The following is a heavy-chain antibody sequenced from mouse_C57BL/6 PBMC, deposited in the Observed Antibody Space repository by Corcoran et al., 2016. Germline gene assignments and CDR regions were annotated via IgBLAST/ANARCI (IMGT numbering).Heavy chain of an antibody. CDR2: INPNNGGT. Sequence: EVQLQQSGPELVKPGASVKISCKASGYTFTDYYMNWVKQSHGKSLEWIGDINPNNGGTSYNQKFKGKAKLTVDKSSSTAYMELRSLTSEDSAVYYCARKGTYYSTQGWDDFDYWGQGTTLTVSS. V-gene: IGHV1-26*01. CDR3: ARKGTYYSTQGWDDFDY. D-gene: IGHD2-5*01. J-gene: IGHJ2*01. CDR1: GYTFTDYY.